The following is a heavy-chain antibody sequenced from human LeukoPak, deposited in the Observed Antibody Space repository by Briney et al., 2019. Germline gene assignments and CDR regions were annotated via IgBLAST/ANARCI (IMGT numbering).Heavy chain of an antibody. D-gene: IGHD6-13*01. V-gene: IGHV3-66*01. J-gene: IGHJ4*02. CDR3: AKMRNYPSAAADY. Sequence: PGGSLRLSCAASGFTVSSNYMSWVRQAPGKGLEWVSVIYSGGSTYYADSVKGRFTISRDNSKNTLYLQMNSLRAEDTAVYYCAKMRNYPSAAADYWGQGTLVTVSS. CDR2: IYSGGST. CDR1: GFTVSSNY.